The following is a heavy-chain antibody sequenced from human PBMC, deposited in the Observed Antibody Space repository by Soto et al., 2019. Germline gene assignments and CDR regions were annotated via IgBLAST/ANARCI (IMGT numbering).Heavy chain of an antibody. CDR1: GGSISSGGYS. CDR3: ARAGGLGAVAVDY. J-gene: IGHJ4*02. Sequence: QLQLQESGSGLVKPSQTLSLTCAVSGGSISSGGYSWSWIRQPPGKGLEGIGYIYHSGSTYYTTSLKSRVTISVDRSKNQFSLKLSSVTAADTAVYYCARAGGLGAVAVDYWGQGTLVTVSS. CDR2: IYHSGST. V-gene: IGHV4-30-2*01. D-gene: IGHD6-19*01.